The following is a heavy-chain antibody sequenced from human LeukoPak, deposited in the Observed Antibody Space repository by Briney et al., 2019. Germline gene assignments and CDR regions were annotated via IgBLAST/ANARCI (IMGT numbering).Heavy chain of an antibody. Sequence: SGPTLVKPTQTLTLTCTFSGFSLSASGVGVGWIRQPPGEALDWLALIYWNDDKRYSPSLKSRLTITKDTSKNQVVLTMTNMDPVDTATYYCAQLIASLEYFQHWGQGTLVTVSS. CDR3: AQLIASLEYFQH. J-gene: IGHJ1*01. D-gene: IGHD6-6*01. CDR2: IYWNDDK. CDR1: GFSLSASGVG. V-gene: IGHV2-5*01.